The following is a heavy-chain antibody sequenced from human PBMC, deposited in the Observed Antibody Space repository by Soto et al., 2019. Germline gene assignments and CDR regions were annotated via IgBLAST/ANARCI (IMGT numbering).Heavy chain of an antibody. Sequence: QVQLQESGPGLVKPSETLSLTCTVSGGSISSYYWSWIRQPPGRGLEWIGYIYYSGSTNYNPSLKSRVTISVDTSKNQFSLKLSSVTAADTAVYYCARYALSGSYWGGWFDPWGQGTLVTVSS. CDR3: ARYALSGSYWGGWFDP. J-gene: IGHJ5*02. CDR2: IYYSGST. D-gene: IGHD1-26*01. CDR1: GGSISSYY. V-gene: IGHV4-59*01.